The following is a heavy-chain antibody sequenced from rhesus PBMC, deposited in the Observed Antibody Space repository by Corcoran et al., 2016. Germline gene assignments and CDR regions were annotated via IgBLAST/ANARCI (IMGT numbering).Heavy chain of an antibody. CDR3: ARDPYSGSWKREIFDY. V-gene: IGHV3S25*01. J-gene: IGHJ4*01. Sequence: EVQLVESGGGLAKPGGSLRLSCAASGFTFSSYWMNWVRQAPGKGLEWVSAINSGGGSTYYADSVKVRFTSSRDNSKNTLYLQMNSLRAEDTAVYYCARDPYSGSWKREIFDYWGQGVLVTVSS. CDR1: GFTFSSYW. D-gene: IGHD6-25*01. CDR2: INSGGGST.